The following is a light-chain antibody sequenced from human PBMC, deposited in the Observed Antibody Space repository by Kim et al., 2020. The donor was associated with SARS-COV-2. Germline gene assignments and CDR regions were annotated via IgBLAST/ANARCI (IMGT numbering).Light chain of an antibody. Sequence: QSALIQPPSASGSPGQAVTISRTGASSDVGGYNYVSWYQQHPGKAPKLMIYEVSKRPSGVPDRFSGSKSGNTASLTVSGLQAEDEADYYCCSYAGSNSLFGRGTQLTVL. V-gene: IGLV2-8*01. J-gene: IGLJ2*01. CDR1: SSDVGGYNY. CDR3: CSYAGSNSL. CDR2: EVS.